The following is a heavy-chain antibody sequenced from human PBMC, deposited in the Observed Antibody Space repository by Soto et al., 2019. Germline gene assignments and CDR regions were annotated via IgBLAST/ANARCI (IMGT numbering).Heavy chain of an antibody. Sequence: SETLSLTCTVSGGSISSYYWSWIRQPAGKGLEWIGRIYTSGSTNYNPPLKSRVTMSVDTSKNQFSLKLSSVTAADTAVYYCARELHDILTGYRYYGMDVWGQGTTVTVSS. CDR3: ARELHDILTGYRYYGMDV. J-gene: IGHJ6*02. V-gene: IGHV4-4*07. CDR2: IYTSGST. CDR1: GGSISSYY. D-gene: IGHD3-9*01.